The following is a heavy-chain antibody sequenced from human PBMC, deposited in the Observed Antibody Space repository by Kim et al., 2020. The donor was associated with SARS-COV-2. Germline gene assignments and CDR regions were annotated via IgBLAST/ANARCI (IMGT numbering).Heavy chain of an antibody. CDR1: GFSFGDYA. V-gene: IGHV3-49*03. CDR3: TRIASAVGTSDS. D-gene: IGHD6-13*01. CDR2: IRRQSFDGTA. Sequence: GGSLRLSCTTSGFSFGDYAMGWFRQAPGTGLEWVSFIRRQSFDGTAAYAASVKGRFTVSRDNSKGIAYLQMNSLKTEDTADYYCTRIASAVGTSDSWGQG. J-gene: IGHJ4*02.